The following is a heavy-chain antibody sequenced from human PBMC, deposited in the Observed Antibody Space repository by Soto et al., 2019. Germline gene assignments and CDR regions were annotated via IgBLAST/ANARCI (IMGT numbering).Heavy chain of an antibody. CDR3: SKAFPELRYFGWPSGAFDI. Sequence: GGSLRLSCAASGFTFSSYAMSWVRQAPGKGLEWVSAVSGSGCSTYYADSVKGRFTISRDNSKNTLYLQMNSLRAEDTDVYYCSKAFPELRYFGWPSGAFDIWGQGTMVTVSS. CDR1: GFTFSSYA. V-gene: IGHV3-23*01. J-gene: IGHJ3*02. CDR2: VSGSGCST. D-gene: IGHD3-9*01.